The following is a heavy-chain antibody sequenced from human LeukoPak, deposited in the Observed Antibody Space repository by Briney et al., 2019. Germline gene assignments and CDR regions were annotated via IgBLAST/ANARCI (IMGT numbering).Heavy chain of an antibody. J-gene: IGHJ4*02. CDR1: GGSITSSNYF. CDR3: TKYDFWSGYRDY. CDR2: IYYGGTT. V-gene: IGHV4-39*01. D-gene: IGHD3-3*01. Sequence: PSETLSLTCTVSGGSITSSNYFWGWILQPPGQGLEWIWSIYYGGTTYYNPSLRSRVTISVETSKNQFSLKLSSVTAADTAVYYCTKYDFWSGYRDYWGQGTLVTVSS.